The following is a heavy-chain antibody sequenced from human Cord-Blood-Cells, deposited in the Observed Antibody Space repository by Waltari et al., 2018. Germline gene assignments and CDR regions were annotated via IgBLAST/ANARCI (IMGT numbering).Heavy chain of an antibody. D-gene: IGHD3-22*01. CDR2: IIPIVGKA. J-gene: IGHJ5*02. Sequence: QVQLVQSGAEVKKPGSSVKVSCKASGGTFSSYAISWVRQAPGQGLEWMGGIIPIVGKANYAQKFQGRVTITAGESTSTAYMELSSLRSEDTAVYYCARLYYYDSSGYYNWFDPWGQGTLVTVSS. CDR1: GGTFSSYA. CDR3: ARLYYYDSSGYYNWFDP. V-gene: IGHV1-69*01.